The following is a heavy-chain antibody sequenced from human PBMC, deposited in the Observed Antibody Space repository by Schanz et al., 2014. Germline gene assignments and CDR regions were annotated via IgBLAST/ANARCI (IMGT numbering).Heavy chain of an antibody. J-gene: IGHJ4*02. Sequence: QVQLVQSGPAVKKPGASMKVSCKASGDTFRSYTINWVRHAPGQGLEWMGRIIPNVGIANYAQKFQGRVTITADKSTSTTYLEVNSLRSEDTAVYYCARTGYDPSLTHWGQGTLVTVSS. D-gene: IGHD5-12*01. CDR2: IIPNVGIA. CDR1: GDTFRSYT. CDR3: ARTGYDPSLTH. V-gene: IGHV1-69*09.